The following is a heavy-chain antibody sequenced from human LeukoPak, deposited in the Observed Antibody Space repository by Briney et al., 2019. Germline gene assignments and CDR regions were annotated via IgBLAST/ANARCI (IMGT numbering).Heavy chain of an antibody. V-gene: IGHV3-11*01. CDR2: ISSSGSTI. CDR3: VRDHDSSGYYVGY. D-gene: IGHD3-22*01. CDR1: GFTFRDYY. J-gene: IGHJ4*02. Sequence: GRSLRLSCAASGFTFRDYYMSWIRQAPGKGLEWVSYISSSGSTIYYADSVKGRFTISRDNAKNSLYLQMNSLRAEDTAVYYCVRDHDSSGYYVGYWGQGTLVTVSS.